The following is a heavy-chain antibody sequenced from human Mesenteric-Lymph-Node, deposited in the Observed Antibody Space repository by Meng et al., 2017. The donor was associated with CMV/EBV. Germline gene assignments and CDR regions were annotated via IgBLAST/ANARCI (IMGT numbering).Heavy chain of an antibody. CDR2: ISYDGSNK. V-gene: IGHV3-30*04. J-gene: IGHJ4*02. CDR1: GFTFSSYA. D-gene: IGHD6-6*01. Sequence: GGSLRLSCAASGFTFSSYAMHWVRQAPGKGLEWVAVISYDGSNKYYADSVKGRFTISRDNSKNTLYLQMNSLRAEDTAVYYCAGQLDNYWGQRTLVTVSS. CDR3: AGQLDNY.